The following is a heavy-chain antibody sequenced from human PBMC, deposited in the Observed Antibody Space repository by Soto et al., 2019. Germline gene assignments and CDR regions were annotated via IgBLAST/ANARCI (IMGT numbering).Heavy chain of an antibody. CDR1: GYTFTSFY. V-gene: IGHV1-46*01. Sequence: ASVKVSCKTSGYTFTSFYIHWVRQAPGQGLEWMAIINPLGRGSTNYAQNFQGRITVTRDTSTSTVYMELSNLRSDDTAVYYCARDLTYGDYWGQGTLVTVSS. CDR2: INPLGRGST. J-gene: IGHJ4*02. D-gene: IGHD2-21*01. CDR3: ARDLTYGDY.